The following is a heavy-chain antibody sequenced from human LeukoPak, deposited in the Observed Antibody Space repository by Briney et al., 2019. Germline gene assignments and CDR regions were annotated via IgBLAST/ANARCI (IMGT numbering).Heavy chain of an antibody. Sequence: SQTLSLTCSVSGYSISSGYYWGWIRQPPGKGLEWIGSFSHSGRTYYIPSLRSRLTMSLDTSKYQFSLILNSVAAADMATYYCARVHSGYDPGAFHIWGQGTMVTVSS. V-gene: IGHV4-38-2*02. D-gene: IGHD5-12*01. CDR1: GYSISSGYY. J-gene: IGHJ3*02. CDR3: ARVHSGYDPGAFHI. CDR2: FSHSGRT.